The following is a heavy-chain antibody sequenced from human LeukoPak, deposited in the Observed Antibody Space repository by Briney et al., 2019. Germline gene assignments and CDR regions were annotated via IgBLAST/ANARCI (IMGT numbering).Heavy chain of an antibody. CDR3: AHQRYSGWTERSLDY. D-gene: IGHD6-19*01. J-gene: IGHJ4*02. V-gene: IGHV2-5*02. CDR1: GFSLSTSGVG. CDR2: IYWDDDK. Sequence: SGPTLVNPTQTLTLTRTFSGFSLSTSGVGVGWIRQPPGKALEWLALIYWDDDKRYSPSLKSRLTITKDTSKNQVVLTMTNMDPVDTATYYCAHQRYSGWTERSLDYWGQGTLVTVSS.